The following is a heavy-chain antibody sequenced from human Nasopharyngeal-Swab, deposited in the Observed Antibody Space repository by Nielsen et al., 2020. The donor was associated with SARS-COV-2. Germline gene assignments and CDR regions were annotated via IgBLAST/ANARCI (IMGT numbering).Heavy chain of an antibody. Sequence: SETLSLTCTVSGGSISSSSYYWGWIRQPPGKGLEWIGSIYYNGSTYCNPSLKSRVTISVDMSKNHFSLKLSSVTAADTAVYYCARLSGYSGYDERAFDYWGQGTLVTVS. CDR3: ARLSGYSGYDERAFDY. V-gene: IGHV4-39*01. CDR1: GGSISSSSYY. J-gene: IGHJ4*02. CDR2: IYYNGST. D-gene: IGHD5-12*01.